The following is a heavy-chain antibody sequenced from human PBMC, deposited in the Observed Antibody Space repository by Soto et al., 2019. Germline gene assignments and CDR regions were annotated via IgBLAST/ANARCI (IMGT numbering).Heavy chain of an antibody. Sequence: ASAKLSCKASIDHLSRLFLHWVRQAPGEGLEWVGILNPRCNSASYSKAFQGRFTMTSDMPTNTLYLQLSYLTSDDTAVYYCAGASSSGSSVGAACWGQGTLVTVSS. CDR1: IDHLSRLF. CDR2: LNPRCNSA. J-gene: IGHJ4*02. V-gene: IGHV1-46*01. CDR3: AGASSSGSSVGAAC. D-gene: IGHD6-25*01.